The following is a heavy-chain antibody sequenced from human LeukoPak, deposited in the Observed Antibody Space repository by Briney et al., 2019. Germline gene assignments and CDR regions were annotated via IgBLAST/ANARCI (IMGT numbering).Heavy chain of an antibody. J-gene: IGHJ4*02. CDR2: INPNSGGT. Sequence: GASVKVSCKASGYTFTGYYMHWVRQAPGQGLEWVGRINPNSGGTNYAQKFQGRVTMTRDTSISTAYMELSRLRSDDTAVYYCATQRVPYYYDSSGYSLPFDYWGQGTLVTVSS. CDR3: ATQRVPYYYDSSGYSLPFDY. CDR1: GYTFTGYY. D-gene: IGHD3-22*01. V-gene: IGHV1-2*06.